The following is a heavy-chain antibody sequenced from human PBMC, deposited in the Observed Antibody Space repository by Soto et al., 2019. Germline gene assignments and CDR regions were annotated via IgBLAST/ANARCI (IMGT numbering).Heavy chain of an antibody. CDR3: TRPNWSSEY. CDR1: GGSISNHY. CDR2: IYYNGNT. D-gene: IGHD7-27*01. Sequence: QVQLQESGPGVVKPSETLSLTCSVSGGSISNHYWSWIRQPPGKGLEWIGYIYYNGNTNYNPSLKSLATMSVDTSRNQISLKLTTVTAADTAFYYCTRPNWSSEYWGQVTLVTVSS. J-gene: IGHJ4*02. V-gene: IGHV4-59*11.